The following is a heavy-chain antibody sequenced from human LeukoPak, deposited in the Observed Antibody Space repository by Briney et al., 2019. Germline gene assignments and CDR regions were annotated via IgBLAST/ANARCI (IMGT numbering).Heavy chain of an antibody. CDR1: GGSISSGDYY. V-gene: IGHV4-30-4*08. CDR3: ARVDRGSHRFLGAFDI. J-gene: IGHJ3*02. D-gene: IGHD3-16*01. CDR2: IYYSGST. Sequence: PSQTLSLTCTVSGGSISSGDYYWSWIRQPPGKGLEWIGYIYYSGSTYYNPSLKSRVTISVDTSKNQFSLKLSSVTAADTAVYYCARVDRGSHRFLGAFDIWGQGTMVTVSS.